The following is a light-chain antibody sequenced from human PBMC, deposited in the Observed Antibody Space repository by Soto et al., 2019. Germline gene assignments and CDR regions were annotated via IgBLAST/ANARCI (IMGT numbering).Light chain of an antibody. CDR2: KVS. J-gene: IGKJ1*01. Sequence: VVVTQSPLSLPVTLGQAASISCNSSQRLVYSDGNTYLNWLHQRPGQSPRRLIYKVSNRDSGVPDRFSGSGSGTDFTLKISRVEAEDVGFYYCMQRTHWPPTFGQGTKVVIK. CDR3: MQRTHWPPT. CDR1: QRLVYSDGNTY. V-gene: IGKV2-30*01.